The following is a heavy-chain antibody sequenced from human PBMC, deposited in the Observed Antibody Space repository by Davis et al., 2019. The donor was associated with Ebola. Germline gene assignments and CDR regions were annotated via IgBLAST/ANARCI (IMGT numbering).Heavy chain of an antibody. V-gene: IGHV3-23*01. Sequence: GESLKISCAASGFTFSSYAMSWVRQAPGKGLEWVSAISGSGGSTYYADSVKGRFTISRDNSKNTLYLQMNSLRAEDTAVYYCARSREYYYYGMDVWGQGTTVTVSS. J-gene: IGHJ6*02. CDR3: ARSREYYYYGMDV. CDR1: GFTFSSYA. CDR2: ISGSGGST.